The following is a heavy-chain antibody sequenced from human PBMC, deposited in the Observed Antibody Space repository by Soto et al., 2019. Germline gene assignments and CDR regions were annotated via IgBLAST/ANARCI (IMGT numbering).Heavy chain of an antibody. CDR3: ARLNRGYSYGIDY. CDR2: IYYSGST. V-gene: IGHV4-39*01. CDR1: GGSISSSSYY. D-gene: IGHD5-18*01. Sequence: SETLSLTCTVSGGSISSSSYYWGWIRQPPGKGLEWIGSIYYSGSTYYNPSPKSRVTISVDTSKNQFSLELSSVTDADTAVYYCARLNRGYSYGIDYWGQGTLVTVSS. J-gene: IGHJ4*02.